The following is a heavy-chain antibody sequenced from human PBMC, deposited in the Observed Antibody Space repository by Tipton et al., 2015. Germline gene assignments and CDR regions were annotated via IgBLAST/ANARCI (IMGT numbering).Heavy chain of an antibody. CDR1: GFPFSNYS. J-gene: IGHJ4*02. V-gene: IGHV3-48*02. CDR3: TRGRAGYYFDH. Sequence: SLRLSCTASGFPFSNYSMNWVRQAPGKGLEWVAHIAGNGVPVFYGDSVKGRFTVSRDKAKNTVYLQMNSVRDDDTAVYYCTRGRAGYYFDHWGQGALITVSS. CDR2: IAGNGVPV. D-gene: IGHD6-19*01.